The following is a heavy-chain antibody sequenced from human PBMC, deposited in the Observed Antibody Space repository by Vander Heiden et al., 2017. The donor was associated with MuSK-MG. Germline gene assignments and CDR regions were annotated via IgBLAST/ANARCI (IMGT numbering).Heavy chain of an antibody. CDR2: ISNDGTTT. CDR1: GLTFSSAW. Sequence: EVQLVESGGGLVQPGGSLRLSCPASGLTFSSAWMAWVRQAPGNGLVWVSRISNDGTTTTYADSVKGRFTISRDNAKNKLYLQIDSLRVEDTAVYYCARVLFGTGGYAMDVWGQGTTVTVS. V-gene: IGHV3-74*01. D-gene: IGHD3-16*01. CDR3: ARVLFGTGGYAMDV. J-gene: IGHJ6*02.